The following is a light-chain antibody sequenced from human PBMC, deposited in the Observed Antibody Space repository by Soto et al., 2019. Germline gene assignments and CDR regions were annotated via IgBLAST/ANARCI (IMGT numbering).Light chain of an antibody. CDR2: DAS. V-gene: IGKV3-11*01. J-gene: IGKJ4*01. CDR1: QSVRGY. Sequence: IVLTQSPATLSLSPGERATLSCRASQSVRGYLAWYQQKPGQAPRLLIYDASNRATGIPARFSGSGSGTDFTLTISSLDPEDSAIYYCQQRSSWPLTFGGGTKVDIK. CDR3: QQRSSWPLT.